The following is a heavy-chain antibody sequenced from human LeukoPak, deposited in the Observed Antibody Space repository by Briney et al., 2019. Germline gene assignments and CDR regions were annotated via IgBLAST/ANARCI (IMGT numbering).Heavy chain of an antibody. V-gene: IGHV3-48*03. CDR2: ISSSGSTI. CDR3: ATEHVVAVLRFMEWLRVGMDV. J-gene: IGHJ6*03. D-gene: IGHD3-3*01. Sequence: GGSLRLSCAVSGLTLSSYEMKWVRQAPGKGLEWVSYISSSGSTIYYADSVKGRFTISRDNAKNSLYLQMNGLRAEDTAVYYCATEHVVAVLRFMEWLRVGMDVWGKGTTVTVSS. CDR1: GLTLSSYE.